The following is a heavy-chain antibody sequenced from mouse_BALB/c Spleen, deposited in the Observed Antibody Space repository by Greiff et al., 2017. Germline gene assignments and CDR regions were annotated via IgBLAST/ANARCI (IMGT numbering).Heavy chain of an antibody. J-gene: IGHJ4*01. V-gene: IGHV1-14*01. CDR1: GYTFTSYV. D-gene: IGHD2-1*01. CDR3: ARWDGNYAYDY. CDR2: INPYNDGT. Sequence: EVQLQESGPELVKPGASVKMSCKASGYTFTSYVMHWVKQKPGQGLEWIGYINPYNDGTKYNEKFKGKATLTSDKSSSTAYMELSSLTSEDSAVYYCARWDGNYAYDYWGQGTSVTVSS.